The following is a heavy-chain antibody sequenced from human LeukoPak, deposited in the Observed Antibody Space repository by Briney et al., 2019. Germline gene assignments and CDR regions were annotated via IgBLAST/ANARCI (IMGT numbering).Heavy chain of an antibody. CDR3: AKDIKDGYRSGYYYGMDV. V-gene: IGHV3-48*04. CDR1: GFTFSSYS. CDR2: ISSSSSTI. D-gene: IGHD5-24*01. Sequence: GGSLRLSCTASGFTFSSYSMNWVRQAPGKGLEWVSYISSSSSTIYYADSVKGRFTISRDNAKNSLYLQMNSLRAEDTALYYCAKDIKDGYRSGYYYGMDVWGQGTTVTVSS. J-gene: IGHJ6*02.